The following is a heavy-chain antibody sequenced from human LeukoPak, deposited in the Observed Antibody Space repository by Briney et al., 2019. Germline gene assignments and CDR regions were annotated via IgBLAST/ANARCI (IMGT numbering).Heavy chain of an antibody. CDR2: IYYRGST. CDR3: ARVGDGYNYFPYYYMDF. V-gene: IGHV4-59*01. J-gene: IGHJ6*03. CDR1: GGSISNYY. D-gene: IGHD5-24*01. Sequence: SETLSLTCTVSGGSISNYYWNWIRQPPGKGLEWIGNIYYRGSTNYNPSLNSRVIMSVDTTNNQFSLRLSSVTAADTAIYYCARVGDGYNYFPYYYMDFWGKGTTVIVSS.